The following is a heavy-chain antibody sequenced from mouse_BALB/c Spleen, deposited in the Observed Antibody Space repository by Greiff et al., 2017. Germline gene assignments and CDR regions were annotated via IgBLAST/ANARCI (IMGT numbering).Heavy chain of an antibody. CDR3: ARQGDENWFAY. CDR2: ISSGGSYT. Sequence: EVQGVESGGDLVKPGGSLKLSCAASGFTFSSYGMSWVRQTPDKRLEWVATISSGGSYTYYPDSVKGRFTISRDNAKNTLYLQMSSLKSEDTAMYYCARQGDENWFAYWGQGTLVTVSA. V-gene: IGHV5-6*01. D-gene: IGHD3-3*01. J-gene: IGHJ3*01. CDR1: GFTFSSYG.